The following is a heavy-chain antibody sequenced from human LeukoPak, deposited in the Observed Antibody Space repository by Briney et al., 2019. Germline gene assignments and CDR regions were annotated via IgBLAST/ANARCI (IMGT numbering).Heavy chain of an antibody. CDR3: ARRYCSSTSCSPFDY. CDR2: ISSDGGST. Sequence: GGSLRLSCAASGFTFSNYAMHWVRQAPGKGLQYVSAISSDGGSTYYADSVKGRFTISRDNSKSTLYLQMGSLRVEDMAVYYCARRYCSSTSCSPFDYWGQGTLVTVSS. CDR1: GFTFSNYA. D-gene: IGHD2-2*01. J-gene: IGHJ4*02. V-gene: IGHV3-64*02.